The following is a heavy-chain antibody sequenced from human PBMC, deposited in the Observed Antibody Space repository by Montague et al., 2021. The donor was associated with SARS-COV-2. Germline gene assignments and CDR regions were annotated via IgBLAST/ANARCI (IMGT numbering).Heavy chain of an antibody. V-gene: IGHV4-59*07. J-gene: IGHJ4*02. D-gene: IGHD2-21*01. CDR1: GASMKSYY. CDR2: TYYSGST. Sequence: SHSLSLTCSVSGASMKSYYWTWVRQSPGKGLQWIGYTYYSGSTSYDPSLQSRLTMTVDTSKNQFTLRLMSVTAADSAVYYCARVEGMIGGITHFDYWGQGLPVTVSS. CDR3: ARVEGMIGGITHFDY.